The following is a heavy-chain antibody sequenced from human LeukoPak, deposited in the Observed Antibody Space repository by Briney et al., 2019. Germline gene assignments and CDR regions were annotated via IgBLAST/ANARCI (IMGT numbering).Heavy chain of an antibody. Sequence: ASVKVSCKASGYTFTKYYMNWVRQAPGQGLEWMGIMHPTGDSTNYAQKFQGRVTLTRDTSTGTFYMELSSLTSEDTAVYYCARHDFDLPMIYSFFVHWGQGTLVTVSP. CDR2: MHPTGDST. CDR1: GYTFTKYY. D-gene: IGHD3-3*01. CDR3: ARHDFDLPMIYSFFVH. V-gene: IGHV1-46*01. J-gene: IGHJ5*02.